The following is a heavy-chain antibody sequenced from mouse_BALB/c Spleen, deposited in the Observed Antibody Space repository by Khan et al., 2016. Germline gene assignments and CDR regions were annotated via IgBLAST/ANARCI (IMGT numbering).Heavy chain of an antibody. CDR2: IYPGNVNT. J-gene: IGHJ2*01. V-gene: IGHV1S56*01. CDR1: GYTFTSYY. CDR3: ARCDDFDY. Sequence: QVQLQQSGPELVKPGASVRISCKASGYTFTSYYIHWVKQRPGQGLEWIGWIYPGNVNTKYNEKFKGKATLTADKSSSTAYMQLSSLTSEDSAVYFWARCDDFDYWGQGTTLTVSS.